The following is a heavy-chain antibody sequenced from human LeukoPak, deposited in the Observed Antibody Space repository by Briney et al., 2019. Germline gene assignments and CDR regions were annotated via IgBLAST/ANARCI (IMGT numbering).Heavy chain of an antibody. Sequence: GGSLRLSCAASGFTFSSYAMHWVRQAPGKGLEWVAVISYDGSNKYYADSVKGRFTISRDNSKNTLYLQMNSLRAEDTAVYYCARGDQSMIVVPMGSYGMDVWGQGTTVTVSS. J-gene: IGHJ6*02. CDR1: GFTFSSYA. CDR3: ARGDQSMIVVPMGSYGMDV. V-gene: IGHV3-30-3*01. CDR2: ISYDGSNK. D-gene: IGHD3-22*01.